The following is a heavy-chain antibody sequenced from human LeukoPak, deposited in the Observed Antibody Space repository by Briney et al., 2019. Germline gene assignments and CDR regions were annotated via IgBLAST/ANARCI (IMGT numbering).Heavy chain of an antibody. CDR3: ARRRGSGSYYRIDY. CDR2: IYYSGST. Sequence: SETLSLTCIVSGGSISSSSYYWGWIRQPPGKGLESIGSIYYSGSTYYNPSLKSRVTISVGTSENQFSLKLSSVTAADTAVYYCARRRGSGSYYRIDYWGQGTLVTVSS. CDR1: GGSISSSSYY. D-gene: IGHD1-26*01. V-gene: IGHV4-39*01. J-gene: IGHJ4*02.